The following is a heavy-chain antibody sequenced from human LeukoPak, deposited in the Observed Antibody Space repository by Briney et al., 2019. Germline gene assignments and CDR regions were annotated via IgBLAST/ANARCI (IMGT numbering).Heavy chain of an antibody. CDR1: GGSFSGYY. D-gene: IGHD3-3*01. J-gene: IGHJ4*02. V-gene: IGHV4-34*01. CDR3: ARGHHFGVVSLDY. Sequence: SETLSLTCAVYGGSFSGYYWSWIRQPPGKGLEWIGEINHSGSTNYNPSLKSRVTISVDTSKNQFSLKLSSVTAADTAVYYCARGHHFGVVSLDYWGQGTLVTVSS. CDR2: INHSGST.